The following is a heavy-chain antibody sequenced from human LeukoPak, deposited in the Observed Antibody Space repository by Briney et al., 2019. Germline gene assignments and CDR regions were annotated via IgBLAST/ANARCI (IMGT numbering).Heavy chain of an antibody. CDR1: GFTFSAYW. CDR3: ARDSSGYQ. J-gene: IGHJ4*02. CDR2: IKEDGSEK. D-gene: IGHD3-22*01. Sequence: GGSLKLTCAASGFTFSAYWMSWVRQAPGKGLEWVANIKEDGSEKYYGDSVKGRFTISRDNAKNSLYLQMNSLRAEDTAVYYCARDSSGYQWGQGTLVTVSS. V-gene: IGHV3-7*01.